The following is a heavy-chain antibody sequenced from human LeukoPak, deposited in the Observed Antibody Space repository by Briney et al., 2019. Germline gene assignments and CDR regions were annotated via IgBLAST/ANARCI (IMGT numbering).Heavy chain of an antibody. Sequence: GRSLRLSCAASGFTSSSYAMHWVRQAPGKGLEWVAVISYDGSNKYYADSVKGRFTISRDNSKNTLYLQMNSLRAEDTAVYYCARDLRRFDYWGQGTLVTVSS. CDR2: ISYDGSNK. J-gene: IGHJ4*02. CDR3: ARDLRRFDY. V-gene: IGHV3-30*01. CDR1: GFTSSSYA.